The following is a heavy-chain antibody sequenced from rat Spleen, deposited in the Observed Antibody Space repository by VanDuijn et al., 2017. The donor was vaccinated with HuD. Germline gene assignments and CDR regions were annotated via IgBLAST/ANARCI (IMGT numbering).Heavy chain of an antibody. CDR1: GFTFSDYY. D-gene: IGHD1-4*01. Sequence: EVQLVESDGGLVQPGRSLKLSCAASGFTFSDYYMAWVRQAPTKGLEWVATISYDGSYTYYRDSVKGRFTISRDNAKSTLYLQMNSLRSEDTATYYCTRHPGALYWYFDFWGPGTMVTVSS. V-gene: IGHV5-29*01. CDR3: TRHPGALYWYFDF. CDR2: ISYDGSYT. J-gene: IGHJ1*01.